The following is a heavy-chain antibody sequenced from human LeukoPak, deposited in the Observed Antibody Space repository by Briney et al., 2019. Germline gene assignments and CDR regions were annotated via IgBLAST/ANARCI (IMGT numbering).Heavy chain of an antibody. V-gene: IGHV3-30*18. CDR1: GFTFSSYG. CDR3: AKSHYYDSSGYSGLDY. CDR2: ISYDGSNK. D-gene: IGHD3-22*01. J-gene: IGHJ4*02. Sequence: PGRSLRLSCAASGFTFSSYGMPWVRQAPGKGLEWGAVISYDGSNKYYADSVKGRFTISRANSNNTLYLQMNSLRAEDTAVYYCAKSHYYDSSGYSGLDYWGQGTLVTVSS.